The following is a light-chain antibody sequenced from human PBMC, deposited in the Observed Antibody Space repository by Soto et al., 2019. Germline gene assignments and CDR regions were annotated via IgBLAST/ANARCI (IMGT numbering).Light chain of an antibody. CDR2: GAS. V-gene: IGKV1-5*01. J-gene: IGKJ1*01. CDR1: ESMSNC. CDR3: QQCHRYLT. Sequence: IQLPHSPSTLSASVGARVTITCRASESMSNCLAWYQQKPGKAPKLLISGASSLQSGVPSRFSGSASGTEFTLTISSLQPDDIATYYCQQCHRYLTFGQGTKVDI.